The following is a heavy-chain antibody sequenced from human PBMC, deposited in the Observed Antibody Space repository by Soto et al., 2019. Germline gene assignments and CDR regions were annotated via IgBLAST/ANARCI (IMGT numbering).Heavy chain of an antibody. D-gene: IGHD6-13*01. CDR1: GYTFTSYG. CDR3: ARDGEGLRAAPTYYYYYYGMDV. J-gene: IGHJ6*02. CDR2: ISAYNGNT. V-gene: IGHV1-18*01. Sequence: ASVKVSCKASGYTFTSYGISWVRQAPGQGLEWMGWISAYNGNTNYAQKLQGRVTMTTDTSTSTAYMELRSLRSDDTAVYYCARDGEGLRAAPTYYYYYYGMDVWGQGTTVTVSS.